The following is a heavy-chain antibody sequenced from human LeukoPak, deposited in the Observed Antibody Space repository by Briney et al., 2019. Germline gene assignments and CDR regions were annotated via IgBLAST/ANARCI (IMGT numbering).Heavy chain of an antibody. CDR1: GGSISSYY. Sequence: TSETLSLTCTVSGGSISSYYWSWIRQPPGKGLEWIGYIYYSGSTNYNPSLKSRVTISVDTSKNQFSLKLSSVSAAYTVVYYCARDRGLGYGEMDYFDYWGQGTLVTVSS. CDR3: ARDRGLGYGEMDYFDY. V-gene: IGHV4-59*01. CDR2: IYYSGST. J-gene: IGHJ4*02. D-gene: IGHD4-17*01.